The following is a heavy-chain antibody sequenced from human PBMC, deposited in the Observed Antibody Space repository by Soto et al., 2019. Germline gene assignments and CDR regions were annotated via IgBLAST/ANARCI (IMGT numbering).Heavy chain of an antibody. D-gene: IGHD3-10*01. J-gene: IGHJ5*02. CDR3: ARVDYYGSGSYSWVDYNWFDP. V-gene: IGHV5-51*01. Sequence: PGESLKISCKGSGYSFTSYWIGWVRQMPGKGLEWMGIIYPGDSDTRYSPSFQGQVTISADKSISTAYLQWSSLKASDTAMYYCARVDYYGSGSYSWVDYNWFDPWGQGTLVTVSS. CDR2: IYPGDSDT. CDR1: GYSFTSYW.